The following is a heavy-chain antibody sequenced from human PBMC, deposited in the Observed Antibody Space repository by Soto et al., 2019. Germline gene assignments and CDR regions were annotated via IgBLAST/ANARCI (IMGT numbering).Heavy chain of an antibody. D-gene: IGHD3-16*01. CDR1: GFSLTNYG. J-gene: IGHJ4*02. CDR3: ARIPDYGIEFDY. CDR2: MWYDGSKQ. V-gene: IGHV3-33*01. Sequence: QVQLVESGGGVVQPGRSLGLSCVASGFSLTNYGMHWVRQAPGKGLEWVAVMWYDGSKQYYGDSVKGRFTISRDISKNTLYLQMNKLRAEDTAVYYCARIPDYGIEFDYWGQGTVVTVSS.